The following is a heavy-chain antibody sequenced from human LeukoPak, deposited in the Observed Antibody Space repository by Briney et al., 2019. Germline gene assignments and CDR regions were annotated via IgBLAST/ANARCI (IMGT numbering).Heavy chain of an antibody. D-gene: IGHD2-15*01. CDR3: ARDCSGGSCYSFDY. J-gene: IGHJ4*02. CDR1: GFTFSSYG. V-gene: IGHV3-33*01. CDR2: IWYDGSNK. Sequence: GGSLRLSCAASGFTFSSYGMHWVRQAPGKGLEWVAVIWYDGSNKYYADSVKGRFTISRDNSKNTLYLQMNSLRAEDTAVYYCARDCSGGSCYSFDYWGQGTLVAVSS.